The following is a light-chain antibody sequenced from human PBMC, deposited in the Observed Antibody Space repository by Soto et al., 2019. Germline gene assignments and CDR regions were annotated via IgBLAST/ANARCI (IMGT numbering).Light chain of an antibody. V-gene: IGKV1-9*01. CDR3: QQLNSYPLS. Sequence: DIQLTQSPSLLSASVGDRVTITCRASQDISSYLAWYQQKPGRAPELLINGAHSLHSGVPSRFSGSGSGTEFSLTISSLQPEDFATYYCQQLNSYPLSFGGGTKVKI. J-gene: IGKJ4*01. CDR2: GAH. CDR1: QDISSY.